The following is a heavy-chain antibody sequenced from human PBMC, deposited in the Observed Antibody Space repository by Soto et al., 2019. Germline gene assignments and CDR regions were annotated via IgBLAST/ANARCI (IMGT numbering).Heavy chain of an antibody. CDR2: ISGSGGST. V-gene: IGHV3-23*01. D-gene: IGHD3-16*02. CDR1: GFTFSSYA. Sequence: EVQLLESGGGLVQPGGSLRLSCAASGFTFSSYAMSWVRQAPWKGLEWVSAISGSGGSTYYADSVKGRFTISRDNSKNTLYLQMNSLRAEDTAVYYCAKRIDDFIWGSYRYFDYWGQGTLVTVSS. J-gene: IGHJ4*02. CDR3: AKRIDDFIWGSYRYFDY.